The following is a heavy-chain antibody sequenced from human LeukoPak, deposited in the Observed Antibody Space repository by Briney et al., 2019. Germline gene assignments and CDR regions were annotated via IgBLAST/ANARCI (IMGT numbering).Heavy chain of an antibody. CDR1: GGSISSSSYY. CDR2: IFYSGST. D-gene: IGHD3-10*01. J-gene: IGHJ4*02. V-gene: IGHV4-39*01. Sequence: SETLSLTCTVSGGSISSSSYYWGWIRHPPGKWLDWIGSIFYSGSTYYNPSLKSRVTISVDTSKNQLSLKLSSVTAADTAVYYCARHGSYYGSAPHYYFDYWGQGTLVTVSS. CDR3: ARHGSYYGSAPHYYFDY.